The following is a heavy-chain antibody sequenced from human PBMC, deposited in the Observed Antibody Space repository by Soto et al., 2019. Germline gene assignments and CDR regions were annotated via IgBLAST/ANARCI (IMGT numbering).Heavy chain of an antibody. CDR1: EFTFSVYS. V-gene: IGHV3-21*02. CDR2: ISRSSSYI. D-gene: IGHD3-10*01. J-gene: IGHJ6*02. Sequence: DVQLEESGGGLVKPGGSLRLSCVASEFTFSVYSMNWVRQAPGKGLEWVSSISRSSSYIYYAGSVKGRFTISRDNEKISLFLHMNSLRVDDTAVYYCTRDRVKIRGGYYHYYGMDVWGHGTTVTVSS. CDR3: TRDRVKIRGGYYHYYGMDV.